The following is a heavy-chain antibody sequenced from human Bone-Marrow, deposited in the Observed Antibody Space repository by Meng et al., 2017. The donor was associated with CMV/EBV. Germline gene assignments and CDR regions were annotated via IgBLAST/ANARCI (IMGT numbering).Heavy chain of an antibody. V-gene: IGHV4-39*07. J-gene: IGHJ4*02. Sequence: SETLSLTCTVSGGSISSRSYYWGWIRQPPGKGLEWIGSIYYSGSTYYNPSLKSRVTISVDTSKNQFSLKLSSVTAADTAVYYCARDALWFPYDYWGQGTLVTASS. CDR1: GGSISSRSYY. CDR3: ARDALWFPYDY. CDR2: IYYSGST. D-gene: IGHD3-10*01.